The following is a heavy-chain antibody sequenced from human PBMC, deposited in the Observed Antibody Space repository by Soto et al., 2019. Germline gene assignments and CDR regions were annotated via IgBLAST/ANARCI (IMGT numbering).Heavy chain of an antibody. D-gene: IGHD6-13*01. CDR3: ARGRGNRAAARWFDP. Sequence: PGGSLRLACAASGFTFSSYAMSWVRQAPGKGLEWVSAISGSGGSTYYADSVKGRFTISRDNSKNTLYLQMNSLRAADTAVYYCARGRGNRAAARWFDPWGQGTLVTVSS. J-gene: IGHJ5*02. V-gene: IGHV3-23*01. CDR1: GFTFSSYA. CDR2: ISGSGGST.